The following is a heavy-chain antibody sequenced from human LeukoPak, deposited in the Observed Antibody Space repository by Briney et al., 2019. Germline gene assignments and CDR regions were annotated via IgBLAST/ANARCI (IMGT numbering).Heavy chain of an antibody. J-gene: IGHJ5*02. Sequence: GGSLRLSCAASGFTFSSYEMNWDRQAPGKGLEWVSYISSSGSTIYYADSVKGRFTISRDNAKNSLYLQMNSLRAEDTAVYYCARHQCSGGRCKSVDWFDPWGQGMLVTVSS. D-gene: IGHD2-15*01. CDR1: GFTFSSYE. CDR3: ARHQCSGGRCKSVDWFDP. V-gene: IGHV3-48*03. CDR2: ISSSGSTI.